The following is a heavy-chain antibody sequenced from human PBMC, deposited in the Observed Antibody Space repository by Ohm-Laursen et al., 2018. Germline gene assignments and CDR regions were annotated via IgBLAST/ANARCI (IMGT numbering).Heavy chain of an antibody. D-gene: IGHD5-18*01. CDR3: AKWGGYSYGSNYYGMDV. Sequence: SLRLSCTASGFTFSSYAMSWVRQAPGKGLEWVSAISGSGGSTYYADSVKGRFTISGDNSKNTLYLQMNSLRAEDTAVYYCAKWGGYSYGSNYYGMDVWGQGTTVTVSS. CDR2: ISGSGGST. J-gene: IGHJ6*02. V-gene: IGHV3-23*01. CDR1: GFTFSSYA.